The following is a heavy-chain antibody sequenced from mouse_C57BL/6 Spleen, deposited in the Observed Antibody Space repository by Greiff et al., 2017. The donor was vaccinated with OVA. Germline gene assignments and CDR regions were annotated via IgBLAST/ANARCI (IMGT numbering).Heavy chain of an antibody. CDR1: GYTFTSYW. CDR3: ARRGYYGSSYPYYFDY. CDR2: IDPSDSYT. V-gene: IGHV1-69*01. J-gene: IGHJ2*01. Sequence: QVQLQQPGAELVMPGASVKLSCKASGYTFTSYWMHWVKQRPGQGLEWIGEIDPSDSYTNYNQKFKGKSTLTVDKSSSTAYMQLSSLTSEDSAVYYCARRGYYGSSYPYYFDYWGQGTTLTVSS. D-gene: IGHD1-1*01.